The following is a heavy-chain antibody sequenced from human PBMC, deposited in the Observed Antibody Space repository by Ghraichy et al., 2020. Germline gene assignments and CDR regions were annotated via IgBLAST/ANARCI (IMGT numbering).Heavy chain of an antibody. J-gene: IGHJ6*02. CDR3: ARGGYCSSTSCYGMDV. CDR1: GDSVSSNSAA. V-gene: IGHV6-1*01. D-gene: IGHD2-2*01. Sequence: SQTLSLTCAISGDSVSSNSAAWNWIRQSPSRGLEWLGRTYYRSKWYNDYAVSVKSRITINPDTSKNQFSLQLNSVTPEDTAVYYCARGGYCSSTSCYGMDVCCQGTTVTVSS. CDR2: TYYRSKWYN.